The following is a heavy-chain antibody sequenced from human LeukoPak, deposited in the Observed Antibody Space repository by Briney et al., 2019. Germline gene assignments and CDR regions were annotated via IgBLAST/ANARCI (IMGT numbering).Heavy chain of an antibody. CDR1: GFTFSSYT. Sequence: GGSLRLSCAASGFTFSSYTMSWVRQAPGKGLEWVSTISGSGDSTYYTDSVKGRFTISRDNAKNSLYLQMNSLRAEDTAVYYCARDYFPSEWGQGTLVTVSS. V-gene: IGHV3-23*01. D-gene: IGHD2/OR15-2a*01. CDR2: ISGSGDST. J-gene: IGHJ4*02. CDR3: ARDYFPSE.